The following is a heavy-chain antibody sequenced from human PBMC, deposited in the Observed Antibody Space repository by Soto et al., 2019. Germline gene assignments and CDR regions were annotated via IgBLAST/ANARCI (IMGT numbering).Heavy chain of an antibody. CDR2: IKQDGSEK. D-gene: IGHD6-19*01. V-gene: IGHV3-7*03. CDR1: GFTFSSYW. J-gene: IGHJ1*01. Sequence: GGSLRLSCAASGFTFSSYWMSWVRQAPGKGLEWVANIKQDGSEKYYVDSVKGRFTISRDNAKNSLYLQMNSLRAEDTAVYYCAKGVPGIAVAGTGYFQHWGQGTLVTVSS. CDR3: AKGVPGIAVAGTGYFQH.